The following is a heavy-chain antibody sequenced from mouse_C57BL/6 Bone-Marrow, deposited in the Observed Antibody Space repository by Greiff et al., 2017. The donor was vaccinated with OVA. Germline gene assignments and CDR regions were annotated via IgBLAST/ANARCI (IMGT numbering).Heavy chain of an antibody. J-gene: IGHJ2*01. D-gene: IGHD2-5*01. Sequence: VQLQQSGAELVRPGASVSLSCKASGYTFTDYEMHWVQQTPVHGLEWIGAIDPETGGTSYNQTLKGKSILTADNSSSNAYMELRSMTSEDSAVYYCTRSYSNYGDLDYWGQGTTLTVSS. CDR1: GYTFTDYE. CDR2: IDPETGGT. V-gene: IGHV1-15*01. CDR3: TRSYSNYGDLDY.